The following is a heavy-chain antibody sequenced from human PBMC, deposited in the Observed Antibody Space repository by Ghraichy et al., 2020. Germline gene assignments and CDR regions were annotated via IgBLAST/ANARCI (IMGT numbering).Heavy chain of an antibody. CDR2: IRSKANSYAT. V-gene: IGHV3-73*01. Sequence: LSLTCAASGFTFSGSAMHWVRQASGKGLEWVGRIRSKANSYATAYAASVKGRFTISRDDSKNTAYLQMNSLKTEDTAVYYCTRLGSSGWTYYYYGMDVWGQGTTVTVSS. CDR3: TRLGSSGWTYYYYGMDV. D-gene: IGHD6-19*01. CDR1: GFTFSGSA. J-gene: IGHJ6*02.